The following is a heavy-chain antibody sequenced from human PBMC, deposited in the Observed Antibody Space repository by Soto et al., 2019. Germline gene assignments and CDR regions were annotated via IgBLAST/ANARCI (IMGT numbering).Heavy chain of an antibody. J-gene: IGHJ6*02. CDR1: GYSFTSYW. Sequence: PGESLKISCKGSGYSFTSYWIGWVRQMPGKGLEWMGIIYPGDSDTRYSPSFQGQVTISADKSISTAYLQWSSLKASDTAMYYCAGGGVRGVITRTRDYYGMDVWGQGTTVTVSS. D-gene: IGHD3-10*01. V-gene: IGHV5-51*01. CDR3: AGGGVRGVITRTRDYYGMDV. CDR2: IYPGDSDT.